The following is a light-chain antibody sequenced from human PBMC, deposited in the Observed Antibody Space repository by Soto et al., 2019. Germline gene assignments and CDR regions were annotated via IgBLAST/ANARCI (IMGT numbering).Light chain of an antibody. V-gene: IGLV2-8*01. CDR2: EVS. CDR3: NAQADNGKHV. Sequence: QSALTQPPSASGSPGQSVTISCTGNSNDVGHSSFISWYQQHPGKGPKLIIYEVSKRPSGVPDRFSGSTSGNTASLRVSGLQDEDEADYFCNAQADNGKHVFGTGTKVTVL. J-gene: IGLJ1*01. CDR1: SNDVGHSSF.